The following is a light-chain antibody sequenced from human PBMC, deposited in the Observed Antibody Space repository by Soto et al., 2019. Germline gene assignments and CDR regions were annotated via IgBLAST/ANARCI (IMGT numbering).Light chain of an antibody. Sequence: EIVLTQSPGTLSLSPGERATLSFRASQSVSSSYLAWYQQKPGQAPRLLIYGASSRATGIPDRFSGSGSGTDFTLTISSLEPEAFAVYYCQQYGSSPPRVTFGPGTKVDIK. CDR3: QQYGSSPPRVT. V-gene: IGKV3-20*01. J-gene: IGKJ3*01. CDR2: GAS. CDR1: QSVSSSY.